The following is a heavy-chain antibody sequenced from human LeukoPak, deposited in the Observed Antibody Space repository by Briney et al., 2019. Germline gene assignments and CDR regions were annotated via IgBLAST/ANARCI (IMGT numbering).Heavy chain of an antibody. V-gene: IGHV4-59*01. CDR3: AREADYGDYRYRMDV. CDR1: GGSISSYY. D-gene: IGHD4-17*01. Sequence: SETLSLTCTVSGGSISSYYWNWIRQPPGKGLEWIGYIYYSGSTNYNPSLKSRVTISVDTSKNQFSLKLSSVTAADTAVYYCAREADYGDYRYRMDVWGQGTTVTVSS. J-gene: IGHJ6*02. CDR2: IYYSGST.